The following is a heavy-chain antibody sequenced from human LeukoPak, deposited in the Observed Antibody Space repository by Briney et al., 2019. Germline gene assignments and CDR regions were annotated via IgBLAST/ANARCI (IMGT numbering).Heavy chain of an antibody. V-gene: IGHV1-8*01. CDR1: GYTFTSYD. D-gene: IGHD3-22*01. Sequence: ASVKVSCKASGYTFTSYDINWVRQATGQGLEWMGWMNPNSGNTGYAQKFQGRVTMTRNTSISTAYMELSSLRSEDTAVYYCARGLFHRPASSGYYVIVYWGQGTLVTVSS. CDR2: MNPNSGNT. J-gene: IGHJ4*02. CDR3: ARGLFHRPASSGYYVIVY.